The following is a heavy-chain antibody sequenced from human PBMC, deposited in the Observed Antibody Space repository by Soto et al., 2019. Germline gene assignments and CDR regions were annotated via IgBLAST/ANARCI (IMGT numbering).Heavy chain of an antibody. CDR2: IYYSGST. V-gene: IGHV4-31*03. Sequence: QVQLQESGPGLVRPSQTLSLTCTVSGGSISSGGYYWSWIRQHPGKGLEWIGYIYYSGSTYYNPSLKSRVTIPVDTSKNHFSLKLSPVTAAATAVYYCARGGRRSPAMDVWGQGTTVTVSS. CDR1: GGSISSGGYY. CDR3: ARGGRRSPAMDV. J-gene: IGHJ6*02.